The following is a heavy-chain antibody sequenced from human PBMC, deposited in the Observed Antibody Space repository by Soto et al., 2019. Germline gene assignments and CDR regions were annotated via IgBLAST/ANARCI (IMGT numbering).Heavy chain of an antibody. D-gene: IGHD1-26*01. Sequence: ASVKVSCKASGYTFTSYGISWVRQAPGQGLEWMGWISAYSGNTNYAQKLQGRVTMTTDTSTSTAYMELRSLRSDDTAVYYCARDGNIQNHSGSSRYFYYWGQGTLVPVSS. CDR2: ISAYSGNT. V-gene: IGHV1-18*01. CDR3: ARDGNIQNHSGSSRYFYY. J-gene: IGHJ4*02. CDR1: GYTFTSYG.